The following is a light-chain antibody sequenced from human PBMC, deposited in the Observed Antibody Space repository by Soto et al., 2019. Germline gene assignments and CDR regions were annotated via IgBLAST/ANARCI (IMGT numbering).Light chain of an antibody. J-gene: IGLJ1*01. V-gene: IGLV2-11*01. CDR2: DVS. CDR1: SSDVGGYNY. CDR3: CSYAGSYKGYV. Sequence: QSALTQPRSVCGSPGQSVTISCTGTSSDVGGYNYVSWYQQHPGKAPKLMIYDVSKRPSGVPDRFSGSKSGNTASLTISGLHAEDEADYYCCSYAGSYKGYVFGTGTKLTVL.